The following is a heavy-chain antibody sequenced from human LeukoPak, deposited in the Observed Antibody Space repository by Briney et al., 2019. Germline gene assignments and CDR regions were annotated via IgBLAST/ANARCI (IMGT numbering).Heavy chain of an antibody. J-gene: IGHJ6*03. D-gene: IGHD3-10*01. CDR2: IYKNAIT. V-gene: IGHV3-53*01. CDR3: ARSLRVRGVPDYMDV. CDR1: GFTFSSNY. Sequence: GGSLRLSCAASGFTFSSNYMTWVRQAPGKGLEWVSVIYKNAITYYADTVKGRFTISGDDSKDTLYLQMDSLRADDTAVYYCARSLRVRGVPDYMDVWGKGTTVTISS.